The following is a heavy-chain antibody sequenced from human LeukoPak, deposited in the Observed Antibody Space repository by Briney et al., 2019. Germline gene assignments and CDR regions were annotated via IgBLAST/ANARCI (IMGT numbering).Heavy chain of an antibody. J-gene: IGHJ6*02. V-gene: IGHV3-30-3*01. Sequence: GSLRLSCAASGFTFSSYWMHWVRQAPGKGLEWVAVLSYVGNKEYYADSVKGRFSISRDNSKNTLFLLMNSLRAEDSAVYYCARPKDCGGDCYYHGMDVWGQGTTVTVSS. D-gene: IGHD2-21*01. CDR1: GFTFSSYW. CDR2: LSYVGNKE. CDR3: ARPKDCGGDCYYHGMDV.